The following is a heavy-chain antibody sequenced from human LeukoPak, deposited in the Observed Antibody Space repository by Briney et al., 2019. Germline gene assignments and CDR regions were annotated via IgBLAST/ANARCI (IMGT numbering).Heavy chain of an antibody. J-gene: IGHJ4*02. CDR1: GFTFSKHG. D-gene: IGHD2-15*01. CDR3: AKDINSHCRGDCSDY. CDR2: IRNDGSNK. V-gene: IGHV3-30*02. Sequence: GGSLRLSCAASGFTFSKHGVHWVRQAPGKGLEWVAFIRNDGSNKYYADSVKGRFTISRDNSKNTVDLQMNSLRAEDTAIYYCAKDINSHCRGDCSDYWGQGTLVIVSS.